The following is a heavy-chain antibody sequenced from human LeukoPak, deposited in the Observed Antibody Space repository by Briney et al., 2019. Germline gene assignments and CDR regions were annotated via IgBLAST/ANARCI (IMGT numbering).Heavy chain of an antibody. V-gene: IGHV1-18*01. CDR3: ARDLFTLGGVIATKSLDY. J-gene: IGHJ4*02. CDR1: GYTFTNYG. Sequence: GASVKVSCKASGYTFTNYGISWVRQAPGQGLEWMGWISAYNGNTKYAQKFQGRVTMTTDTSTSTAYMELRSLRSDDTAVYYCARDLFTLGGVIATKSLDYWGQGTLVTVSS. CDR2: ISAYNGNT. D-gene: IGHD3-16*02.